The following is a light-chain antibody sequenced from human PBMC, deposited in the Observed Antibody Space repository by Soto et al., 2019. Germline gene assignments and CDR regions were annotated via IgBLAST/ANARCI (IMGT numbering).Light chain of an antibody. V-gene: IGLV2-11*01. CDR1: SSDVGTYDF. CDR2: DVS. Sequence: QSVLTQPPSAAGSPGQSVTISCTGTSSDVGTYDFVSWYQQHPGKAPRLMIFDVSERPSGVPDRFSGSKSGNTASLTISGLQAEDEADYYCCLYAVTFYVFGTGTKSPS. CDR3: CLYAVTFYV. J-gene: IGLJ1*01.